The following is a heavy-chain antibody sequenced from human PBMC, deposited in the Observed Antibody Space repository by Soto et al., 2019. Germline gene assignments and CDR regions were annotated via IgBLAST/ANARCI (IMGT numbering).Heavy chain of an antibody. CDR3: ARDSILFLEWLYPGWFAL. J-gene: IGHJ5*02. Sequence: ASVKVSCKASGYTFTSYGISWVRQAPGQGLERMGWISAYNGNTNYAQELQGRVTMTTDTSTSTAYMELRSLRSDDTAVYYCARDSILFLEWLYPGWFALCSQGTLDTVSA. CDR2: ISAYNGNT. V-gene: IGHV1-18*01. CDR1: GYTFTSYG. D-gene: IGHD3-3*01.